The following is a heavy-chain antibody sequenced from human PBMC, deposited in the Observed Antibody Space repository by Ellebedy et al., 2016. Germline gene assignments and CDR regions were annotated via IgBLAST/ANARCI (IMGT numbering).Heavy chain of an antibody. CDR1: GFIFTNYW. CDR3: VKMPDFDY. CDR2: IRQDGKEA. D-gene: IGHD2-2*01. V-gene: IGHV3-7*01. Sequence: GESLKISCAASGFIFTNYWMSWVRQAPGKGLEWVANIRQDGKEAHYMDSVRGRFTILRDNTKDSPHLQMNSLTTEDTAVYYCVKMPDFDYWGQGTLVTVSS. J-gene: IGHJ4*03.